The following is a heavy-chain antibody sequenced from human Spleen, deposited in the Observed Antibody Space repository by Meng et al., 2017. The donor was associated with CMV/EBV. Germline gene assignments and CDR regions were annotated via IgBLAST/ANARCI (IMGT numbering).Heavy chain of an antibody. J-gene: IGHJ4*02. V-gene: IGHV3-21*01. CDR2: ISSSSSYK. CDR3: ARKAAAGHPFDY. CDR1: GFTFSSYS. Sequence: SCSASGFTFSSYSMNWVRQAPGKGLEWVSSISSSSSYKYYADSVKGRFTISRDNAKNSLYLQMNSLRAEDTAVYYCARKAAAGHPFDYWGQGTLVTVSS. D-gene: IGHD6-13*01.